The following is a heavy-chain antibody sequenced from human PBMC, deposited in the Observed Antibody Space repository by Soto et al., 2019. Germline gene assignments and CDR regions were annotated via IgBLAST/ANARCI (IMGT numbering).Heavy chain of an antibody. D-gene: IGHD6-13*01. Sequence: EVQLLESGGGLVQPGGSLRLSCAASGFTFSSYAMSWVRQAPGKGLEWVSAISGSGGSTYYADTVKGRFTISRDNYKHTLYLQMNSLTAEETAVYYCAKGHSSSWPMGDYYYYYGMDVWGQGTTVTVSS. V-gene: IGHV3-23*01. CDR2: ISGSGGST. CDR1: GFTFSSYA. CDR3: AKGHSSSWPMGDYYYYYGMDV. J-gene: IGHJ6*02.